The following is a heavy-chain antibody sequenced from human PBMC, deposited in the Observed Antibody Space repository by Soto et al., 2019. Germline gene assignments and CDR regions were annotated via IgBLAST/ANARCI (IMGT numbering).Heavy chain of an antibody. J-gene: IGHJ3*02. Sequence: PSETLSLTCSVSGGSFSSYYWSWIRQPPGKALEWIGFIFYSGSTNYSPSLKSRATISVDTSRNQFSLRLNSVTAAETAVYYCSRVYGDYFAFDIWGQGTMVTVS. D-gene: IGHD4-17*01. CDR2: IFYSGST. V-gene: IGHV4-59*01. CDR1: GGSFSSYY. CDR3: SRVYGDYFAFDI.